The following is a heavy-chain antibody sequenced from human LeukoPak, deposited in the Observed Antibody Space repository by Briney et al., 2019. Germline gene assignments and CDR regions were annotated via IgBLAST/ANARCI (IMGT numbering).Heavy chain of an antibody. J-gene: IGHJ3*02. CDR3: ARAQYSYGFDDAFDI. Sequence: GGSLRLSCAASGFTFSSYSMNWVRQAPGKGLEWVSSISSSSSYIYYADSVKGRFTISRDNAKNSLYLQMNSLRAEDTAVYYRARAQYSYGFDDAFDIWGQGTMVTVSS. CDR1: GFTFSSYS. CDR2: ISSSSSYI. D-gene: IGHD5-18*01. V-gene: IGHV3-21*01.